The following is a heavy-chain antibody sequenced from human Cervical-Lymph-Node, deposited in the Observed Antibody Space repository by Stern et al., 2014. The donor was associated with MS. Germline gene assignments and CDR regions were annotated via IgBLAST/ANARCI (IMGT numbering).Heavy chain of an antibody. CDR2: IWYDGSNP. V-gene: IGHV3-33*01. J-gene: IGHJ4*02. CDR3: ASAYSSSHYYFDY. D-gene: IGHD6-13*01. CDR1: GFSFSRYA. Sequence: VQLVESGGGVVQPGRSLRLSCAASGFSFSRYAMHWVRQGPGKGLEWVALIWYDGSNPNYADSVTGRFPISRDNFKNTLYLQMNSLRAEDTAVYYCASAYSSSHYYFDYWGQGTLVTVSS.